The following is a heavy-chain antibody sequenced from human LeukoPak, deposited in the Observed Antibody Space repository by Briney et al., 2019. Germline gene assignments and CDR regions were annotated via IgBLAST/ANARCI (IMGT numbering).Heavy chain of an antibody. V-gene: IGHV3-23*01. CDR3: AKAHRYYYGSGSYHDY. D-gene: IGHD3-10*01. CDR2: ISGSGGST. J-gene: IGHJ4*02. Sequence: GGSLRLSCEASGFTFSNYAMSWVRQAPGKGLEWVSAISGSGGSTYYADSVKGRFTISRDNSKNTLYLQMNSLRAEDTAVYYCAKAHRYYYGSGSYHDYWGQGTLVTVSS. CDR1: GFTFSNYA.